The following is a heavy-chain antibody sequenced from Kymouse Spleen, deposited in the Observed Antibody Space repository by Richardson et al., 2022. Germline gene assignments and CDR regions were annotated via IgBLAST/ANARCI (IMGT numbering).Heavy chain of an antibody. CDR2: ISWNSGSI. D-gene: IGHD6-19*01. CDR1: GFTFDDYA. J-gene: IGHJ4*02. V-gene: IGHV3-9*01. CDR3: AKDITGSSGSFDY. Sequence: EVQLVESGGGLVQPGRSLRLSCAASGFTFDDYAMHWVRQAPGKGLEWVSGISWNSGSIGYADSVKGRFTISRDNAKNSLYLQMNSLRAEDTALYYCAKDITGSSGSFDYWGQGTLVTVSS.